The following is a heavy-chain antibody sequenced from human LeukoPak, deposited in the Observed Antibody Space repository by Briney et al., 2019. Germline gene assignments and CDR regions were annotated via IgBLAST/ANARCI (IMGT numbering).Heavy chain of an antibody. V-gene: IGHV4-59*08. J-gene: IGHJ4*02. CDR3: ARHSVEGDYFDY. D-gene: IGHD5-24*01. CDR1: GGSISSYY. Sequence: SETLSLTCTVSGGSISSYYWSWIRQPPGKGLEWIGYIYYSGTTNYNPSLKSRVTISVDASKNQFSLKLSSVTAADTAVYYCARHSVEGDYFDYWGQGTLVTVSS. CDR2: IYYSGTT.